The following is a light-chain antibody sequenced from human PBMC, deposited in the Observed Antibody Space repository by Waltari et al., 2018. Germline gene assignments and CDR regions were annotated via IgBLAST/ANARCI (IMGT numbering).Light chain of an antibody. CDR3: QQYGSSLYI. CDR2: AAS. Sequence: EIVLTQSPGTLSLSPGERVTLSCRASQSVSSSYLAWYQQKPGQAPRLLIYAASTRATGIPDRFRGSKSGTDFTLTISRLEPEDFAVYYCQQYGSSLYIFGQGTKLEIK. J-gene: IGKJ2*01. V-gene: IGKV3-20*01. CDR1: QSVSSSY.